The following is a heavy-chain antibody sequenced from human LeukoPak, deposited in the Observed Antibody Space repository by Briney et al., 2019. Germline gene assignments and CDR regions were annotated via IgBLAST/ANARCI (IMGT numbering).Heavy chain of an antibody. CDR1: GGSISSDY. D-gene: IGHD2-8*01. CDR3: ARVNCTNGVCYNSRGWFDP. J-gene: IGHJ5*02. CDR2: IHYSGSA. V-gene: IGHV4-59*01. Sequence: SETLSLTCTVSGGSISSDYWSWLRQPPGKGLQWIGYIHYSGSANYNPSLKSRVTISVDKSKNQFSLRLSSVTAADTAMYYCARVNCTNGVCYNSRGWFDPWGQGTLVTVSS.